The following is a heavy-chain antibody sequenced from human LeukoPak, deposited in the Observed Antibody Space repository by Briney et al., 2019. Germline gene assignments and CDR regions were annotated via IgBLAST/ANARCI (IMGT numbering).Heavy chain of an antibody. CDR2: TSIYNGKT. CDR3: ARVCHIVVVTAEGGWFDP. J-gene: IGHJ5*02. V-gene: IGHV1-18*01. Sequence: ASVKVSCKASGYRFTAYGIGWVRQAPGHGLGWVGWTSIYNGKTYYTQRFQDRVSMTTDTSTSTVYMELRSLRSDDTAVYYCARVCHIVVVTAEGGWFDPWGQGTLVTVSS. CDR1: GYRFTAYG. D-gene: IGHD2-21*02.